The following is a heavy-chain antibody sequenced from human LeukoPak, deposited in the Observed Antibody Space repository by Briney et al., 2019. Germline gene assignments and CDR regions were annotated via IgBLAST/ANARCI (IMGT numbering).Heavy chain of an antibody. V-gene: IGHV3-11*01. J-gene: IGHJ5*02. D-gene: IGHD6-6*01. CDR1: EFTSIDYY. CDR3: ASSSYSSSSS. CDR2: ISSSGSTI. Sequence: GGSLKLSVAAPEFTSIDYYISWIRRPPGKGRDGVSYISSSGSTIYYADSVKGRFTISRDNAKNSLYLQMNSLRAEDTAVYYCASSSYSSSSSWGQGTLVTVSS.